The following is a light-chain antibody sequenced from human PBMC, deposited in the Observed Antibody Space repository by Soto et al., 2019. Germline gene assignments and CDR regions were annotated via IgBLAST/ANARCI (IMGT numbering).Light chain of an antibody. CDR1: QIVRSTY. Sequence: EIVLTQSPGTLSLSPGEGATLSCRASQIVRSTYLAWFQQKPGQAPRLLIYAASIRATDFPARFSGSGSGTKFTLTISGLQSDDFAVYFCQQYNNWPPWTFGHGTKVDIK. J-gene: IGKJ1*01. V-gene: IGKV3-15*01. CDR3: QQYNNWPPWT. CDR2: AAS.